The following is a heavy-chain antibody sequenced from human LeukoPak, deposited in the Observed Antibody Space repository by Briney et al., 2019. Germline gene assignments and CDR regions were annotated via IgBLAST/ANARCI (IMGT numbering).Heavy chain of an antibody. V-gene: IGHV4-39*01. CDR2: IYYSGSI. Sequence: SETLSLTCTVSGGSLSSSSYYWGWLRQPPGTGLEWIGSIYYSGSIYYNPSLKSRVTISVDTSKNQFSLKLSSVTAADTAVYYCASQCSGGSCYSSPDFDYWGQGTLVTVSS. CDR1: GGSLSSSSYY. CDR3: ASQCSGGSCYSSPDFDY. J-gene: IGHJ4*02. D-gene: IGHD2-15*01.